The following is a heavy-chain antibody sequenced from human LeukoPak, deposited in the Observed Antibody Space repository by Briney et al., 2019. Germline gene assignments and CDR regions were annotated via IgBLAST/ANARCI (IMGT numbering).Heavy chain of an antibody. D-gene: IGHD1-26*01. V-gene: IGHV1-2*02. CDR3: ARGGVGG. Sequence: ASVKVSCKASGYTFTGYYMHWVRQAPGQGLEWVGWIDPNSGGTNYTQKFQGRVTMTRHTSISTVYMELSGLRSDDTAVYYCARGGVGGWGQGTMVTVSS. J-gene: IGHJ3*01. CDR1: GYTFTGYY. CDR2: IDPNSGGT.